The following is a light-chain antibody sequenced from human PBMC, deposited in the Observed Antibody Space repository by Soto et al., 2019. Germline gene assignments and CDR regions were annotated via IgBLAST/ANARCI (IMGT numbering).Light chain of an antibody. CDR1: QDISNW. J-gene: IGKJ1*01. Sequence: DIQMTQSPSSVSASIGDRVTITCRASQDISNWLAWYQQRPRKAPKLLIYAASSLQSGVPSRFSGSGSGTDFTLTISSLQPEDFATYYCQQAASFPRTFGQGTKVEIK. CDR2: AAS. CDR3: QQAASFPRT. V-gene: IGKV1-12*01.